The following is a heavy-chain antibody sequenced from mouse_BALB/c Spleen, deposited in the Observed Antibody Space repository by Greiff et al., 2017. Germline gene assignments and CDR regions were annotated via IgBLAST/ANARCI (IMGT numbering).Heavy chain of an antibody. V-gene: IGHV1-50*01. J-gene: IGHJ2*01. CDR3: TIYGNYVDY. CDR2: IYPSDSYT. Sequence: VQLQQSGAELASPGASVTLSCKASGYTFTDHIMNWVKKRPGQGLEWIGNIYPSDSYTNYNQKFKDKATLTVDKSSSTAYMQLSSPTSEDSAVYYCTIYGNYVDYWGQGTTLTVSS. CDR1: GYTFTDHI. D-gene: IGHD2-1*01.